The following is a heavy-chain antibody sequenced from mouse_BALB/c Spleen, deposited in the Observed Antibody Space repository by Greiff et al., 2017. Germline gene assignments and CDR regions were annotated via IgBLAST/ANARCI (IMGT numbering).Heavy chain of an antibody. Sequence: QVQLQQSGAELVKPGASVKLSCKASGYTFTSYYMYWVKQRPGQGLEWIGEINPSNGGTNFNEKFKSKATLTVDKSSSTAYMQLSSLTSEDSAVYYCTRKGVHYAMDYWGQGTSVTVSS. V-gene: IGHV1S81*02. J-gene: IGHJ4*01. CDR2: INPSNGGT. CDR1: GYTFTSYY. CDR3: TRKGVHYAMDY.